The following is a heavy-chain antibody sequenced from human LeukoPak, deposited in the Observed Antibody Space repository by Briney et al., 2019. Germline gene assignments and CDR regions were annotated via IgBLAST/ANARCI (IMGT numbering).Heavy chain of an antibody. CDR2: ISNDGSAT. CDR3: ARDLHSIDY. D-gene: IGHD2/OR15-2a*01. J-gene: IGHJ4*02. CDR1: GFTFTSHW. Sequence: GGSLRLSCAASGFTFTSHWMHWVRLDSGRGLVWVSRISNDGSATSYADSVKGRFTISRDNAKNTLYLQMNSLRVEDTALYYCARDLHSIDYWGQGTLVTVSS. V-gene: IGHV3-74*01.